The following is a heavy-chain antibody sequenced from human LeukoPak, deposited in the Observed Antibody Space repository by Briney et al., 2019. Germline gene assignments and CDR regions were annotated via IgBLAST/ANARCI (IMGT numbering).Heavy chain of an antibody. CDR3: ARGGVLLWFGELRNPFDY. Sequence: GASVKVSCKASGGTFSSYAISWVRQAPGQGLEWMGGIIPIFGTANYAQKFQGRVTITADESTSTAYMELSSLRSEDTAVYYCARGGVLLWFGELRNPFDYWGQGTLVTVSS. J-gene: IGHJ4*02. CDR1: GGTFSSYA. D-gene: IGHD3-10*01. V-gene: IGHV1-69*13. CDR2: IIPIFGTA.